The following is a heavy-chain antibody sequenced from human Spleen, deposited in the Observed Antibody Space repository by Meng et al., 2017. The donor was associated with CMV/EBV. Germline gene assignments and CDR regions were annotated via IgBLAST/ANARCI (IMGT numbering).Heavy chain of an antibody. D-gene: IGHD3-3*01. V-gene: IGHV3-30*02. CDR1: GFTFSSYG. CDR3: ARSLRFLEWLSLDN. J-gene: IGHJ4*02. CDR2: IRLDENNK. Sequence: GESLKISCAASGFTFSSYGMHWVRQAPGKGLEWVTFIRLDENNKYYADSVKGRFTISRDNSKNTLYLQMNSLRAEDTAVYYCARSLRFLEWLSLDNWGQGTLVTVSS.